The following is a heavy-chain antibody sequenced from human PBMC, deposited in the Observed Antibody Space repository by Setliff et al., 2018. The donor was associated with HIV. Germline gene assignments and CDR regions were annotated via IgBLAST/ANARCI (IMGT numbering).Heavy chain of an antibody. J-gene: IGHJ6*03. CDR2: IYKAGKT. CDR1: GFRVTDTY. V-gene: IGHV3-66*02. Sequence: GGSLRLSCEASGFRVTDTYMAWVRQAPGKGLEWVTLIYKAGKTYYADFVKGRFTISRDNSKNTLYLQMNSLRAEDTAVYYCARDQWGYSYGYYYYYYMDVWGKGTTVTV. D-gene: IGHD5-18*01. CDR3: ARDQWGYSYGYYYYYYMDV.